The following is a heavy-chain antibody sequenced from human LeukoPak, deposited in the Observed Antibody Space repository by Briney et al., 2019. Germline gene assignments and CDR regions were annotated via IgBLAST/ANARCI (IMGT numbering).Heavy chain of an antibody. V-gene: IGHV3-30-3*01. CDR3: GRGERGHGRDMGVSTYMRY. J-gene: IGHJ4*02. Sequence: PGGSLRLSCAASGFFFGSYAVHWIRQAPGKGLEWVAVISSDGGETHYIDSVKGRFTISRDNTKKSLYLQMNSLGAEDTAVYYCGRGERGHGRDMGVSTYMRYWGQGTLVTVSS. D-gene: IGHD2/OR15-2a*01. CDR1: GFFFGSYA. CDR2: ISSDGGET.